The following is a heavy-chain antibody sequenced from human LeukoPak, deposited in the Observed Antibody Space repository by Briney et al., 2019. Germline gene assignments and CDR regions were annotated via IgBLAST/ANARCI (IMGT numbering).Heavy chain of an antibody. CDR2: IRYDGSNK. Sequence: GGSLRLSCAASGFTFSSYGMHRVRQAPGKGLEWVAFIRYDGSNKYYADSVKGRFTISRDNSKNTLYLQMNSLRAEDTAVYYCAKGRSALDAFDIWGQGTMVTVSS. V-gene: IGHV3-30*02. CDR3: AKGRSALDAFDI. D-gene: IGHD3-3*01. J-gene: IGHJ3*02. CDR1: GFTFSSYG.